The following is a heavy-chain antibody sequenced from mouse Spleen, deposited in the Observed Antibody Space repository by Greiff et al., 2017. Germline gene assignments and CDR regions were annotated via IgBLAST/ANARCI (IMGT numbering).Heavy chain of an antibody. Sequence: VQLQQSGPELVKPGASVKISCKASGYTFTDYYMNWVKQSHGKSLEWIGDINPNNGGTSYNQKFKGKATLTVDKSSSTAYMELRSLTSEDSAVYYCAPDYGNYSYYYAMDYWGQGTSVTVSS. D-gene: IGHD2-1*01. CDR3: APDYGNYSYYYAMDY. CDR2: INPNNGGT. J-gene: IGHJ4*01. V-gene: IGHV1-26*01. CDR1: GYTFTDYY.